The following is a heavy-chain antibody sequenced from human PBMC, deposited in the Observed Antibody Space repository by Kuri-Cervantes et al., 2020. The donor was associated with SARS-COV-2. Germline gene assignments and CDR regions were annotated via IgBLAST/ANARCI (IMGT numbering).Heavy chain of an antibody. V-gene: IGHV1-18*01. D-gene: IGHD1-26*01. CDR1: GYTFTSYG. J-gene: IGHJ4*02. CDR3: ARGPGSYHIWYYFGY. CDR2: ISAYNGNT. Sequence: ASVKVSCKASGYTFTSYGISWVRQAPGQGLEWMGWISAYNGNTNYAQKLQGRVTMTTDTSTSTAYMELRSLRSDDTAVYYCARGPGSYHIWYYFGYWGQGTLVTVSS.